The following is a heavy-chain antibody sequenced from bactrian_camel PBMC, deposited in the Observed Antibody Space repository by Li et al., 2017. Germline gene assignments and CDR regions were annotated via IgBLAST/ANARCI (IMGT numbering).Heavy chain of an antibody. CDR3: HQNLELVGSLLRPFGKVRAAT. Sequence: VQLVESGGGSVQAGGSLRLSCVGSGYTYGSVCVAWFRQAPGKEREGLATIRGRATVYADSAKGRFTTSRDIAKNTVYPQMYSLKPEDTAVYTVHQNLELVGSLLRPFGKVRAATGARGPRSPSP. CDR1: GYTYGSVC. D-gene: IGHD3*01. V-gene: IGHV3-3*01. J-gene: IGHJ4*01. CDR2: IRGRAT.